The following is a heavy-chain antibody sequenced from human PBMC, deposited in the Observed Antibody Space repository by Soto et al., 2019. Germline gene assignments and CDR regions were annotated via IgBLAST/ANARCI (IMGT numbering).Heavy chain of an antibody. Sequence: GGSLRLSCAASGFTFSSYAMSWVRQAPGKGLEWVSAISGSGGSTYYADSVKGRFTISRDNSKNTLYLQMNSLRAEDTAVYYCAKEPMYYDFWSGYYRENYYYYYMDVWGKGTTVTVSS. D-gene: IGHD3-3*01. CDR2: ISGSGGST. CDR3: AKEPMYYDFWSGYYRENYYYYYMDV. V-gene: IGHV3-23*01. J-gene: IGHJ6*03. CDR1: GFTFSSYA.